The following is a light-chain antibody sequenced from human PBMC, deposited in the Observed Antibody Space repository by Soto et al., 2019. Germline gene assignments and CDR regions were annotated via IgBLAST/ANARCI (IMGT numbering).Light chain of an antibody. V-gene: IGKV3-20*01. J-gene: IGKJ1*01. CDR1: QSVSKY. CDR2: GAS. Sequence: EIVLTQSPGTLALSPGEGATLSCRASQSVSKYLAWYQQKPGQAPRLLIYGASSRATGIPDRFSGSGSGPDFTLTISRLEPEDFAVYYCQQYGGSPQTFGQGTKVEIK. CDR3: QQYGGSPQT.